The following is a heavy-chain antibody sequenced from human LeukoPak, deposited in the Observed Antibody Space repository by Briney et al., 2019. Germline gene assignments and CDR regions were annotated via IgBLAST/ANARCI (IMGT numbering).Heavy chain of an antibody. J-gene: IGHJ6*02. V-gene: IGHV1-24*01. CDR2: FDPEDGET. CDR1: GYTLTELS. D-gene: IGHD3-9*01. Sequence: GASVKVSCKVSGYTLTELSMHWVRQAPGKGLEWMGGFDPEDGETIYAQKFQGRVTMTEDTSTDTAYMELSSLRSEDTAVYYCATHLRYFDWQSLPDGMDVWGQGTTVTVSS. CDR3: ATHLRYFDWQSLPDGMDV.